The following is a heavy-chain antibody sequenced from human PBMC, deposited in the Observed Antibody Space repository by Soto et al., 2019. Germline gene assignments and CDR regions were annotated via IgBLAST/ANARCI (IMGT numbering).Heavy chain of an antibody. Sequence: GGSLRLSCAASGFTFSSYAMSWVRQAPGKGLEWVSAISGSGGSTYYADSVKGRFTISRDNSKNTLYLQMNSLRAEDTAVYYCAKDHAPKDIVVVVASTWYNWFDPWGQGTLVTVSS. V-gene: IGHV3-23*01. J-gene: IGHJ5*02. CDR2: ISGSGGST. CDR1: GFTFSSYA. D-gene: IGHD2-15*01. CDR3: AKDHAPKDIVVVVASTWYNWFDP.